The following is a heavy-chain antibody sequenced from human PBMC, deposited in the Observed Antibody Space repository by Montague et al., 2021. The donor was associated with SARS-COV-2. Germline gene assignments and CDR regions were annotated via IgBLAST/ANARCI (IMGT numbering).Heavy chain of an antibody. V-gene: IGHV4-39*01. CDR2: FSYSGST. CDR1: GVSISSNSYY. CDR3: GRQGSSSSWYGGYYYGMDV. J-gene: IGHJ6*02. Sequence: SETLSLTCTVSGVSISSNSYYWGWLRQPPGKGLEWIGCFSYSGSTYSNPSLKSRVTISVDTSKNQFSLKLSSVTAADTAVYYCGRQGSSSSWYGGYYYGMDVWGQGTTVTVS. D-gene: IGHD6-13*01.